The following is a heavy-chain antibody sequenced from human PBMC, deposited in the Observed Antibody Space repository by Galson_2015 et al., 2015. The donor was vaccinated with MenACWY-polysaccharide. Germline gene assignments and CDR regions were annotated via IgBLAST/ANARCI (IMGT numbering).Heavy chain of an antibody. CDR3: AKVGYYDILTAYFP. CDR2: ISGNGGST. D-gene: IGHD3-9*01. J-gene: IGHJ5*02. Sequence: SLRLSCAASGFTFSTYAMSWVRQAPGKGLEWVSAISGNGGSTYYADSVKGRFTISRDNSKNTLYLQMNSLRVECTAVYYCAKVGYYDILTAYFPWGQGTLVTVSS. V-gene: IGHV3-23*01. CDR1: GFTFSTYA.